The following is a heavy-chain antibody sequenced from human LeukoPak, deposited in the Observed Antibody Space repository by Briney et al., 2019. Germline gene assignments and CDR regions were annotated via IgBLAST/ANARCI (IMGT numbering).Heavy chain of an antibody. CDR3: ARDHMGIVVVPAAMSSDY. V-gene: IGHV1-18*01. D-gene: IGHD2-2*01. J-gene: IGHJ4*02. CDR2: ISAYNGNT. Sequence: ASVKVSCKASGYTFTSYGISWVRQAPGQGLEWMGWISAYNGNTNYAQKLQGRVTMTTDTSTSTAYMELRSLRSDDTAVYYCARDHMGIVVVPAAMSSDYWGQGTLVTVSS. CDR1: GYTFTSYG.